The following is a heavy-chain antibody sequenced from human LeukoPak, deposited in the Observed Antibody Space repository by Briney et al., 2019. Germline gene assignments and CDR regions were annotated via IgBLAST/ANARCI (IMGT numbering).Heavy chain of an antibody. Sequence: PSETLSLTCTVSGGSIGSNYWTWIRQPPGKGLEYIGYIYYTGGTNYNPSLKSRVTMSVDTSKNQFSLKLSSVTAADTAVYYCARAGDRRDGPMGFGYWGQGTLVTVSS. CDR3: ARAGDRRDGPMGFGY. J-gene: IGHJ4*02. CDR2: IYYTGGT. CDR1: GGSIGSNY. V-gene: IGHV4-59*12. D-gene: IGHD5-24*01.